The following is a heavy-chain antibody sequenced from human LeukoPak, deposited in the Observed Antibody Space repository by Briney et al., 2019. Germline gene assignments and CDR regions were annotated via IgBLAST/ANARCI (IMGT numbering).Heavy chain of an antibody. Sequence: SQTLSLTCAISGDSVSSNSAAWNWIRQSPSRGLEWLGRTYYKSKWYNDYAVSVKSRITIDPDTSKTQFSLQLNSVTPEDTAVYYCARGHEYSSGWYYFDYWGQGALVTVSS. D-gene: IGHD6-19*01. V-gene: IGHV6-1*01. CDR2: TYYKSKWYN. CDR3: ARGHEYSSGWYYFDY. CDR1: GDSVSSNSAA. J-gene: IGHJ4*02.